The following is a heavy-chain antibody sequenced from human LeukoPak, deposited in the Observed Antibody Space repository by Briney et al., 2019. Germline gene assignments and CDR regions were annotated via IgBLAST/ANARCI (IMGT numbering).Heavy chain of an antibody. Sequence: PSATLALTCTVSGGSISSYYWSWIRQPPGKGLEWIGYIYYSGSTNYNPSLKSRVTISVDTSKNQFSLKLSSVTAADTAVYYCARDRIAAHRDWGQGTLVTVSS. V-gene: IGHV4-59*01. CDR3: ARDRIAAHRD. D-gene: IGHD6-6*01. CDR2: IYYSGST. CDR1: GGSISSYY. J-gene: IGHJ4*02.